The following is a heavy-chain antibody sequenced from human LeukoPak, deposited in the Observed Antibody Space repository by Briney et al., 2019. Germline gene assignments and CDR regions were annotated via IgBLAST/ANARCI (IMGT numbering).Heavy chain of an antibody. V-gene: IGHV3-73*01. D-gene: IGHD2-2*01. CDR3: ISSGLREYQYYGMDV. CDR1: GFTASGSA. J-gene: IGHJ6*02. Sequence: GGSLRLSCAASGFTASGSAIHWVRQASGKGLEWIGHIRSKGNNYAAAYIASVKGRFSLSRDDSKNMAFLQMNSLETEDTAVYYCISSGLREYQYYGMDVWGQGTTVTVSS. CDR2: IRSKGNNYAA.